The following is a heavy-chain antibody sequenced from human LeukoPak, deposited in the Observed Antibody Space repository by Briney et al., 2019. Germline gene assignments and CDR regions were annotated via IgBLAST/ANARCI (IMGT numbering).Heavy chain of an antibody. D-gene: IGHD6-13*01. CDR3: ARGPRQQLVLLRFDP. CDR1: GGSISSGSYY. V-gene: IGHV4-61*02. Sequence: SQTLSLTCTVSGGSISSGSYYWSWIRQPAGKGLEWIGRIYTSGSTNYNPSLKSRVTISVDTSKNQFSLKLSSVTAADTAVYYCARGPRQQLVLLRFDPWGQGTLVTVSS. J-gene: IGHJ5*02. CDR2: IYTSGST.